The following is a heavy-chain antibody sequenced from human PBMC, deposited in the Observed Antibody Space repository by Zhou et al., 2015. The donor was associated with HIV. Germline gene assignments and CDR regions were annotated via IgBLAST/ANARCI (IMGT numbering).Heavy chain of an antibody. Sequence: QVQLVQSGAEVKKPGSSVKVSCKASGGTFGTYGLTWVRQAPGQGLEWMGGIIPVFGTAKYAQKFQGRVTMTTDTSTSTGYMELRSLRSDDTATYFCARDDSSGYHSFDYWGQGTLVTVS. V-gene: IGHV1-69*06. CDR1: GGTFGTYG. CDR2: IIPVFGTA. D-gene: IGHD3-22*01. J-gene: IGHJ4*02. CDR3: ARDDSSGYHSFDY.